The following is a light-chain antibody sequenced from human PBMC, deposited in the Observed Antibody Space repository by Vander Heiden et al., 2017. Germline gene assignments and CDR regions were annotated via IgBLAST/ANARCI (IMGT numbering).Light chain of an antibody. J-gene: IGLJ3*02. Sequence: SYDLTQPPSVSVSPGQTARISCSGYKLGEKEICWYQQKPGQSPVLVVYQDSKRPSGFAERFFGSNSGNTAILTIRGAQAVDEGDYFCQAWDNSVMVFGGGTKLTVL. CDR3: QAWDNSVMV. CDR1: KLGEKE. CDR2: QDS. V-gene: IGLV3-1*01.